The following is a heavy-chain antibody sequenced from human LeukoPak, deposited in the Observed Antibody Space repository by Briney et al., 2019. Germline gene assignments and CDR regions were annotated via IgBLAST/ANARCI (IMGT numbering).Heavy chain of an antibody. CDR2: INPNSGGT. Sequence: SVKVSCKASGYTFTGYYMHWVRQAPGQGLEWMGWINPNSGGTNYAQKFQGRVTITRNTSISTAYMELSSLRSEDTAVYYCARVLRFLEWPYYYYYMDVWGKGTTVTVSS. CDR3: ARVLRFLEWPYYYYYMDV. V-gene: IGHV1-2*02. D-gene: IGHD3-3*01. CDR1: GYTFTGYY. J-gene: IGHJ6*03.